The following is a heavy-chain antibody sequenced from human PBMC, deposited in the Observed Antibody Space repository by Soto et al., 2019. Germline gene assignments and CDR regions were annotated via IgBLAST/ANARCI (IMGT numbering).Heavy chain of an antibody. V-gene: IGHV3-30*18. CDR2: ISYDGSNK. J-gene: IGHJ6*02. CDR1: GGSFSTYG. CDR3: AKDRDDILTGHMDV. D-gene: IGHD3-9*01. Sequence: PGRSLRLSWAAVGGSFSTYGVHRVRQAPVKGLERVAVISYDGSNKYYADSVKGRFAISRDNSKNTLYLQMNSLRTEDTAVYYCAKDRDDILTGHMDVWGQGTTVTVSS.